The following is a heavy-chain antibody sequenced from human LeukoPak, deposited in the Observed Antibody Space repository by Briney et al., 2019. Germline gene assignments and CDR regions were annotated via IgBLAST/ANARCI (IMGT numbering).Heavy chain of an antibody. J-gene: IGHJ4*02. CDR3: AQDPQPGGSGRYYGFDY. V-gene: IGHV3-23*01. D-gene: IGHD3-22*01. CDR1: GFHFCHYC. CDR2: IYCGGDST. Sequence: GSLRPSWATSGFHFCHYCHCWGRPAPGGGVEVVLTIYCGGDSTYSADSVKARFTISRDNSKNTLYLQMNSLRAEDTAVYFCAQDPQPGGSGRYYGFDYWGQGTLVTVSS.